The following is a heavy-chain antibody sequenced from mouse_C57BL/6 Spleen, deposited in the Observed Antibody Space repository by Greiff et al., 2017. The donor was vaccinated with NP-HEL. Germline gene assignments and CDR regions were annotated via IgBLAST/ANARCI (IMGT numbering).Heavy chain of an antibody. D-gene: IGHD1-1*01. CDR2: ISYDGSN. V-gene: IGHV3-6*01. CDR3: ASSIYYYGSSPYYYAMDY. Sequence: EVKLMESGPGLVKPSQSLSLTCSVPGYSITSGYYWNWIRQFPGNKLEWMGYISYDGSNNYNPSLKNRISITRDTSKNQFFLKFNSVTTEDTATYYCASSIYYYGSSPYYYAMDYWGQGTSVTVSS. CDR1: GYSITSGYY. J-gene: IGHJ4*01.